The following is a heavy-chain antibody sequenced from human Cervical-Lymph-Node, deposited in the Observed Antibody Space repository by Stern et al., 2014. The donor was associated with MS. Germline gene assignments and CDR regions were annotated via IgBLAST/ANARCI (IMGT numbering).Heavy chain of an antibody. D-gene: IGHD2-15*01. J-gene: IGHJ3*02. Sequence: QVQLVQSGAEVKKPGASVKVSCKASGYTFTSYGISWVRQAPGQGLGWMGEICSSHDNTTEAKTLQDRVTMNTDTSTSTAYMELRSLRSDDTAVYYCARGLLGSENAFDIWGQGTMVTVSS. V-gene: IGHV1-18*01. CDR2: ICSSHDNT. CDR3: ARGLLGSENAFDI. CDR1: GYTFTSYG.